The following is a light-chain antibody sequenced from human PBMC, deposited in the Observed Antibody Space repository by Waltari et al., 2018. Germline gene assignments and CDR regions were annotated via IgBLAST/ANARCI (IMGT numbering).Light chain of an antibody. V-gene: IGKV1-17*03. J-gene: IGKJ2*01. Sequence: DIQMTQSPSAMSASVGDRVTITCRASQAISEFLAWFQQRPGKAPKRLIYAASSLQIGVPSRFSGSGHGTEFTLTSSSLQPEDFATYYCLQHKTYPHTFGQGTRVEIK. CDR2: AAS. CDR1: QAISEF. CDR3: LQHKTYPHT.